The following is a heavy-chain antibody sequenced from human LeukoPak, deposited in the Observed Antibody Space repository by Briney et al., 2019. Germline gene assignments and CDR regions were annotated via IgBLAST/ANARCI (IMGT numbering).Heavy chain of an antibody. V-gene: IGHV3-33*01. J-gene: IGHJ4*02. Sequence: VAVIWYDGSNKYYADSVKGRFTISRDNSKNTLYLQMNSLRAEDTAVYYCAREGPYYFDYWGQGTLVTVSS. CDR3: AREGPYYFDY. CDR2: IWYDGSNK.